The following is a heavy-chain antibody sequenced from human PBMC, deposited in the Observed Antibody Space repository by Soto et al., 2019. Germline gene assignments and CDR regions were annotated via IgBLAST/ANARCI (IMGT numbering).Heavy chain of an antibody. CDR2: ISSRGSSI. CDR3: ARDPPSATIDYFDY. D-gene: IGHD5-12*01. CDR1: GFTFSENY. Sequence: QVQLVESGGGLVKPGGSLRLSCAASGFTFSENYMSWIRQAPGKWLEWVSYISSRGSSIYYADSVKGRFTISRDNAKNSLYLQMNSLRAEDTAVYYCARDPPSATIDYFDYWGQGTLVTVSS. V-gene: IGHV3-11*01. J-gene: IGHJ4*02.